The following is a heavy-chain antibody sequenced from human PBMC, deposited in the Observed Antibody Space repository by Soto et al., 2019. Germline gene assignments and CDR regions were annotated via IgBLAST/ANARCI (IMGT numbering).Heavy chain of an antibody. CDR2: IYYSGST. CDR1: GGSISSGGYS. J-gene: IGHJ5*02. CDR3: ARVPDR. D-gene: IGHD2-2*01. Sequence: PSETLSLTCAVSGGSISSGGYSWSWIRQPPVKGLEWIGYIYYSGSTYYNPSLKIRVTISVDRSKNQFSLKLCSVTAADTAVYYCARVPDRWGQGTLVTVSS. V-gene: IGHV4-30-4*07.